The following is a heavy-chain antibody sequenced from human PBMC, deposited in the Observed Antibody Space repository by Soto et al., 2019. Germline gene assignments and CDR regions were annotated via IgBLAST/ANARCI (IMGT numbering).Heavy chain of an antibody. V-gene: IGHV4-59*12. J-gene: IGHJ4*02. Sequence: SETLSLTCTVSGGAISSYYWSWIRQPPGKGLEWIGYIYYTGATNYSPSLKSRVTMSVDTSKKQFSLMLRSVTGADTAVYFCARSFGSGTCIGYWGQGTLVTVSS. CDR2: IYYTGAT. CDR1: GGAISSYY. D-gene: IGHD3-10*01. CDR3: ARSFGSGTCIGY.